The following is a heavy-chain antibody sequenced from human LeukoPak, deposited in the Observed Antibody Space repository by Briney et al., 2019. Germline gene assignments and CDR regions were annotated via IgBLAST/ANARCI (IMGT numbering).Heavy chain of an antibody. J-gene: IGHJ4*02. CDR2: INPNSGGI. CDR3: ARVLGYCSSTSCYYDY. Sequence: ASVKVSCKASGYTFTGYYMHWVRQAPGQGLEWMGWINPNSGGINYAQKFQGWVTMTRDTSISTAYMELSRLRSEDTAVYYCARVLGYCSSTSCYYDYWGQGTLVTVSS. D-gene: IGHD2-2*01. V-gene: IGHV1-2*04. CDR1: GYTFTGYY.